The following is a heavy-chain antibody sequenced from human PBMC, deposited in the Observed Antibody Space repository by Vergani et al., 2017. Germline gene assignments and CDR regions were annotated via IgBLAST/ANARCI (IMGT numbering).Heavy chain of an antibody. CDR2: ISWNSGSI. J-gene: IGHJ5*01. CDR3: VKDQLWARA. D-gene: IGHD2-21*01. CDR1: GFTFDDYA. Sequence: EVQLVESGGGLVQPGRSLRLSCAASGFTFDDYAMHWVRQAPGKGLEWVSGISWNSGSIGYADSVKGRFTISRDNAKNSLYLQMNSLRAEDTAVYYCVKDQLWARAWGQGTLVTVSS. V-gene: IGHV3-9*01.